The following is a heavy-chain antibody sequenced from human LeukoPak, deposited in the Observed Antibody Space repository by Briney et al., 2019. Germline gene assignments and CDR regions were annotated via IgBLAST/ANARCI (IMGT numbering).Heavy chain of an antibody. CDR3: ARDPENYYDSSGYSH. J-gene: IGHJ4*02. V-gene: IGHV4-4*07. D-gene: IGHD3-22*01. CDR1: GGSISSYY. CDR2: IYTSGST. Sequence: ASETLSLTCTVSGGSISSYYWSWIRQPAGKGLEWIGRIYTSGSTNYNPSLKSRVTMSVDTSKNQFSLKLSSVTAADTAVYYCARDPENYYDSSGYSHWGQGTLVTVSS.